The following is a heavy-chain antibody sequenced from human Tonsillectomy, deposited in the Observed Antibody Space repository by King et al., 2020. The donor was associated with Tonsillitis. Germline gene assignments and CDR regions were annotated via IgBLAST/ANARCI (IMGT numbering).Heavy chain of an antibody. D-gene: IGHD6-19*01. CDR3: ARSSGSSGWYGAFDI. Sequence: QLVQSGAEVKKPGKSLKISCKGSGYSFTSYWIGWVRQMPGEGLEWMGVIYPDDSGTRYSPSFQGQVTISADTSISTAYLQGSSLKASDTAMYYCARSSGSSGWYGAFDIWGQGTMVTVSS. J-gene: IGHJ3*02. CDR1: GYSFTSYW. V-gene: IGHV5-51*03. CDR2: IYPDDSGT.